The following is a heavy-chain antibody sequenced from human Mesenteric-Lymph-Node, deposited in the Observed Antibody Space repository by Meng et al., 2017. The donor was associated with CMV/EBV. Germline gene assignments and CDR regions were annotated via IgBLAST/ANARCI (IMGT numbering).Heavy chain of an antibody. Sequence: ASAKVSCKASGYTFTGYYMHWVRQAPGQGLEWMGWINPNSGGTNYAQKFQGRVTMTRDTSISTAYMELSRLRSDDTAVYYCARAPIFRLEEPIAVLGMDVWGQGTTVTVSS. CDR2: INPNSGGT. V-gene: IGHV1-2*02. CDR1: GYTFTGYY. D-gene: IGHD6-19*01. J-gene: IGHJ6*02. CDR3: ARAPIFRLEEPIAVLGMDV.